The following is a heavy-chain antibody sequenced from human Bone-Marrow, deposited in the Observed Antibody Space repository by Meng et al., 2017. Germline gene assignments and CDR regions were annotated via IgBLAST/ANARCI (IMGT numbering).Heavy chain of an antibody. D-gene: IGHD4-23*01. CDR1: GFTFSDYY. V-gene: IGHV3-11*04. CDR2: ISSSGSTI. J-gene: IGHJ6*01. Sequence: GESLKISCAASGFTFSDYYMSWIRQAPGKGLEWVSYISSSGSTIYYADSVKGRFTISRDNAKNSLYLQMNSLRAEDTAVYYCMADASTVAPHYYYGMDIWGQGTTVT. CDR3: MADASTVAPHYYYGMDI.